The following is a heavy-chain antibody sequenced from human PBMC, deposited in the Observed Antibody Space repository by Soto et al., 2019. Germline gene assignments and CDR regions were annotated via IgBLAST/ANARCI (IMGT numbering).Heavy chain of an antibody. Sequence: GESLKISCKGSGYSFTSYWIGWVRQMPGKGLEWMGIIYPGDSDTRYSPSFQGQVTISVDKSISTAYLQWRSLKASDTAIYYCARRYYFHTTGPSGGNWLDPWGQGTLVTVSS. D-gene: IGHD3-22*01. CDR2: IYPGDSDT. CDR3: ARRYYFHTTGPSGGNWLDP. V-gene: IGHV5-51*01. CDR1: GYSFTSYW. J-gene: IGHJ5*02.